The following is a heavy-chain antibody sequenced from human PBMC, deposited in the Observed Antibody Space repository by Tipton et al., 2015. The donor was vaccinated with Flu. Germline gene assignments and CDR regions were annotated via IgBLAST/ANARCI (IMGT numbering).Heavy chain of an antibody. J-gene: IGHJ4*02. CDR1: GYSFTTYW. CDR3: ARQGNYYDSRGYYLDY. Sequence: VQLVQSGAEVKKPGESLKISCKGSGYSFTTYWIGWVRQMPGKGLEWMGIIYPGDSDTRYSPSFQGQVTISADKSISTAYLQWSSLKASDTAMYFCARQGNYYDSRGYYLDYWGQGTLVTVSS. D-gene: IGHD3-22*01. CDR2: IYPGDSDT. V-gene: IGHV5-51*01.